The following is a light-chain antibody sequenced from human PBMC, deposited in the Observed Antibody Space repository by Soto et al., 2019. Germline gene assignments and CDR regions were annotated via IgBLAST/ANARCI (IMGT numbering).Light chain of an antibody. Sequence: EIVLTQSPATLSLSPGERATLSCRASQSVSSFLAWYQQNPGQAPRLIICDASNMATGIPARFIGSGTGTDFTLPISSLEPEDFAFYSCQQRFNWPPITFGQGTRLEVK. V-gene: IGKV3-11*01. CDR1: QSVSSF. CDR2: DAS. CDR3: QQRFNWPPIT. J-gene: IGKJ5*01.